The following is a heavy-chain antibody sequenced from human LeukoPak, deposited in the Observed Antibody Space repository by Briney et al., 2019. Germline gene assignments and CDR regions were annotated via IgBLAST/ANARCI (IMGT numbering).Heavy chain of an antibody. J-gene: IGHJ6*03. CDR3: ARDSIGWEDYYYYYMDV. V-gene: IGHV1-2*02. D-gene: IGHD6-19*01. CDR1: GYTFTGYY. CDR2: IHPNSGGT. Sequence: ASVKVSCMASGYTFTGYYMHWVRQAPGQGLEWMGWIHPNSGGTNYAQKFQGRVTMTRDTSISTACMELSRLRCDDTAVYYCARDSIGWEDYYYYYMDVWGKGTTVTVSS.